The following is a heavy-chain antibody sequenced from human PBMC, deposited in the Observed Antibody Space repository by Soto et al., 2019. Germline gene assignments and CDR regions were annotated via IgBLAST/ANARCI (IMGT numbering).Heavy chain of an antibody. V-gene: IGHV4-39*07. J-gene: IGHJ6*02. CDR1: GDSITRNRYF. CDR3: ARYNWNDVYYYYYRMAV. D-gene: IGHD1-1*01. CDR2: IYYSGTT. Sequence: SETRSVTCTGSGDSITRNRYFWAWIRHPPGKGLEWIGSIYYSGTTYYNPSLKSRVTISVDTSKNQFSLKLSSVTAADTAVYYCARYNWNDVYYYYYRMAVWGQGTTVT.